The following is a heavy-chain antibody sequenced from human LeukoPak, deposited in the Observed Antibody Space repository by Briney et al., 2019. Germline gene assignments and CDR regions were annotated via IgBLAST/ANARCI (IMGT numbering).Heavy chain of an antibody. D-gene: IGHD3-9*01. V-gene: IGHV4-39*01. CDR2: IYYSGST. CDR1: GGSISSSSYY. J-gene: IGHJ4*02. CDR3: ARGYRYDILTGYYEKRPHKFDY. Sequence: SETLSLTCTVSGGSISSSSYYWGWLRQPPGKGLEWIGSIYYSGSTYYNPSLKSRVTISVDTSKNQFSLKLSSVTAADTAVYYCARGYRYDILTGYYEKRPHKFDYWGKGTLVTVSS.